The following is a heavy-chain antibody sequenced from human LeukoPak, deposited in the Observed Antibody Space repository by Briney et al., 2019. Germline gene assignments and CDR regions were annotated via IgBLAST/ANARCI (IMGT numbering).Heavy chain of an antibody. J-gene: IGHJ4*02. D-gene: IGHD4-17*01. CDR2: INHSGRT. Sequence: SETLSLTCAVYGGSFSGYYWSWIPQPPGRGREWIGEINHSGRTNYNPSLKSRVSISVDTSKNQFSLKLSSVTAADTAVYYCARGRYYYGDYVGNYFDYWGQGTLVTVSS. CDR3: ARGRYYYGDYVGNYFDY. CDR1: GGSFSGYY. V-gene: IGHV4-34*01.